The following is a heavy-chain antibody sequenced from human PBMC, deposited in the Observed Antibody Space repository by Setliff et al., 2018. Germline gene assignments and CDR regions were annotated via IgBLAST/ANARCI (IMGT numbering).Heavy chain of an antibody. CDR1: GGTFSSYA. J-gene: IGHJ4*02. Sequence: SVKVSCKASGGTFSSYAISWVRRAPGQGLEWMGRIIPIFGTANYAQKFQGRVTITADKSTSTAYMELSSLRSEDTAVYYCARELPRTIFGVVIDYWGQGTLVTVSS. D-gene: IGHD3-3*01. CDR2: IIPIFGTA. V-gene: IGHV1-69*06. CDR3: ARELPRTIFGVVIDY.